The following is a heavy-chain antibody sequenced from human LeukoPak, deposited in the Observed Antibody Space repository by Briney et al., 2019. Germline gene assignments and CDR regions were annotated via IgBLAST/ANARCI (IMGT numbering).Heavy chain of an antibody. CDR2: IWYDGSNI. D-gene: IGHD6-6*01. CDR1: GFTFSSYG. V-gene: IGHV3-30*02. J-gene: IGHJ4*02. Sequence: GGSLRLSCAASGFTFSSYGMHWVRQAPGKGLEWVAVIWYDGSNIHYADSVKGRFTISRDNSKKTLYLQMNSLRAEDTAVYYCAKTPRYIAARQSHFDYWGQGTLVTVSS. CDR3: AKTPRYIAARQSHFDY.